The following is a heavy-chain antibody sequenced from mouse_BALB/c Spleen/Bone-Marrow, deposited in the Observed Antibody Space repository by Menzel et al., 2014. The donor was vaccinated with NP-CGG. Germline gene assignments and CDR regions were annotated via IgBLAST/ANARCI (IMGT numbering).Heavy chain of an antibody. CDR2: IWSGGST. V-gene: IGHV2-2*02. CDR1: GFPLTNYG. CDR3: ARRGGTTAPFAY. Sequence: VNVVESGPGLVQPSQSLSITCTVSGFPLTNYGVHWVRQSPGKGLEWLGVIWSGGSTDYNAAFISRLIISKDNSKSQVFFKMNSLQANDTAIYYCARRGGTTAPFAYWGQGTLVTVSA. J-gene: IGHJ3*01. D-gene: IGHD1-2*01.